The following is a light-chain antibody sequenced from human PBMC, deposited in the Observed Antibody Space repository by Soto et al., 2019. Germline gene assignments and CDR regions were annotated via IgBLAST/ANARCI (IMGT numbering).Light chain of an antibody. J-gene: IGLJ3*02. CDR3: SSYTSSSTLV. CDR2: DVS. V-gene: IGLV2-14*01. CDR1: SSDGGGYNY. Sequence: QSALTQPSSVSGSPGQSITISCTGTSSDGGGYNYVSWYQQHPGKAPKLMIYDVSNRPSGVSNRFSGSKSGNTASLTISGLQADDEAEYYCSSYTSSSTLVFGGGTKLTVL.